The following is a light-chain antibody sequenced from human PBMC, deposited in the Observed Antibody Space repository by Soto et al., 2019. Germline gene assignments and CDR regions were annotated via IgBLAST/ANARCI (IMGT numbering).Light chain of an antibody. J-gene: IGKJ5*01. CDR3: QQYGRSPLVT. CDR1: QSVSSSY. Sequence: EIVLTQSPGTLSLSPGERATLSCRASQSVSSSYLAWYQQKPGQAPRLLIYGASSRATGIPVRFSGSGSGTDFTLTISRVEPEDLAVYYCQQYGRSPLVTFGQGTRLEIK. CDR2: GAS. V-gene: IGKV3-20*01.